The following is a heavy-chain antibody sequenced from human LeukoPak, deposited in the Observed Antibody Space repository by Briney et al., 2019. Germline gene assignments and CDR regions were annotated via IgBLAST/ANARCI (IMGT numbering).Heavy chain of an antibody. V-gene: IGHV3-30-3*01. Sequence: GGSLRLSCAASGFTFSSYAMHWVRQAPGKGLEWVAVISYDGSNKYYADSVKGRFTISRDNSENTLYLQMNSLRAEDTAVYYCARDRRDFWSGLYYYYGMDVWGQGTTVTVSS. CDR1: GFTFSSYA. CDR3: ARDRRDFWSGLYYYYGMDV. D-gene: IGHD3-3*01. CDR2: ISYDGSNK. J-gene: IGHJ6*02.